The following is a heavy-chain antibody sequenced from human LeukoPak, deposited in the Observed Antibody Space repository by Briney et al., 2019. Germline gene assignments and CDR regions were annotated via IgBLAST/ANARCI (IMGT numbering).Heavy chain of an antibody. V-gene: IGHV3-48*01. J-gene: IGHJ4*02. CDR3: AKGEAMVYAIVDY. D-gene: IGHD2-8*01. CDR2: ISRDSGIK. CDR1: GFIFSRDS. Sequence: GGSLRLSCAASGFIFSRDSMNWVRQAPGKGLEWISYISRDSGIKYYADSVRGRFTISRDNAKNSLYLQMHSLRAEDTAVYYCAKGEAMVYAIVDYWGQGTLVTVSS.